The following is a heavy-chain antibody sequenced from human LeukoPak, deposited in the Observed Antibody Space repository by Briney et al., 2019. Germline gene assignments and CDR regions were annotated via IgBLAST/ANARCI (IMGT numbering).Heavy chain of an antibody. Sequence: GSLRLSCAASGFTVSSNYMSWVRQAPGKGLEWVSVIYSGGSTYYADSVKGRFTISRDNSKNTLYLQMNSLRAEDTAVYYCARVSYGDSLDYWGQGTLVTVSS. CDR2: IYSGGST. J-gene: IGHJ4*02. D-gene: IGHD4-17*01. V-gene: IGHV3-53*01. CDR1: GFTVSSNY. CDR3: ARVSYGDSLDY.